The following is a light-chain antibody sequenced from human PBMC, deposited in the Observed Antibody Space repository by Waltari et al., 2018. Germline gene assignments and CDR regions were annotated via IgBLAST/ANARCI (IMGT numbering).Light chain of an antibody. Sequence: EIVLTQSPGTLSLSPGERATLSCRASQTVSKNYLAWYQQKPGKAPRLLIDDASNRDTGIPDRFSGSGSGTDFTLTISRLEPEDFAVYYCQQCAISPLTFGGGTKVEI. J-gene: IGKJ4*01. CDR3: QQCAISPLT. CDR1: QTVSKNY. V-gene: IGKV3-20*01. CDR2: DAS.